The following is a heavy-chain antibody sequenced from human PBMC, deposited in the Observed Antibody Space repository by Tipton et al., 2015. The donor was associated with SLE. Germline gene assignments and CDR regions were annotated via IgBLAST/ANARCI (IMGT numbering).Heavy chain of an antibody. J-gene: IGHJ3*02. CDR3: ARGVATIDGDAFDI. CDR1: GYSISSGYY. D-gene: IGHD5-12*01. Sequence: TLSLTCAVSGYSISSGYYWGWIRQPPGKGLEWIGSIYHSGSTNYNPSLKSRVTISVDRSKNQFSLKVRSVTAADTAVYWCARGVATIDGDAFDIWGPGTMVTVSS. CDR2: IYHSGST. V-gene: IGHV4-38-2*01.